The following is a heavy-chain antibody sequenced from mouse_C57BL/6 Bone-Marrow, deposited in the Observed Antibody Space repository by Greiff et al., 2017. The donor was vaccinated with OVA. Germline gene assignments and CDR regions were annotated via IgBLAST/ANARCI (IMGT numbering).Heavy chain of an antibody. J-gene: IGHJ2*01. V-gene: IGHV1-81*01. D-gene: IGHD1-1*01. CDR1: GYTFTSYG. CDR3: ARSAITTVVATPFDY. Sequence: QVQLKQSGAELARPGASVKLSCEASGYTFTSYGISWVKQRTGQGLEWIGEIYPRSGNTYYNEKFKGKATLTADKSSSTAYMELRSLTSEDSAVYFCARSAITTVVATPFDYWGQGTTLTVSS. CDR2: IYPRSGNT.